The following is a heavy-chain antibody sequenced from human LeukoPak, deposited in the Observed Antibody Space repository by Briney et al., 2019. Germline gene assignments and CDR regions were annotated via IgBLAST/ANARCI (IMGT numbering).Heavy chain of an antibody. Sequence: GGSLRLSCAASGFTFSSYAMSWVRQARGKGLEWVSAISGSGGSTSYADSVKGRFTISRDNSKNTLYMQMNSLRAEDTAVYYCAKIQNRYCSCGSCFDYFDYWGQGTLVTVSS. CDR1: GFTFSSYA. D-gene: IGHD2-15*01. CDR2: ISGSGGST. V-gene: IGHV3-23*01. J-gene: IGHJ4*02. CDR3: AKIQNRYCSCGSCFDYFDY.